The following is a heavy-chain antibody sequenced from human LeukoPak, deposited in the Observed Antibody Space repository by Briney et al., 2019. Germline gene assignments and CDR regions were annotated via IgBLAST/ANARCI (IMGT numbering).Heavy chain of an antibody. D-gene: IGHD4-17*01. J-gene: IGHJ4*02. CDR1: GFTFSSYS. Sequence: SGGSLRLSCAASGFTFSSYSMNWVRQAPGKGLEWVSSISSSSSYIYYADSVKGRFTISRDNAKNSLYLQMNSLRAEDTAVYYCATPPTVTRNYWGQGILVTVSS. CDR3: ATPPTVTRNY. V-gene: IGHV3-21*04. CDR2: ISSSSSYI.